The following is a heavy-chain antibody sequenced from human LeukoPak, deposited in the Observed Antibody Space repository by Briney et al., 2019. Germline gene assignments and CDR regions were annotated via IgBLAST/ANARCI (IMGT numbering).Heavy chain of an antibody. Sequence: SETLSLTCAVYGGSFSGYYWSWNRQPPGKGLEWIGEINHSGSTNYNPSLKSRVTISVDTSKNQFSLKLSSVTAADTAVYYCARGGGFGLFYYYYYMDVWGKGTTVTVSS. J-gene: IGHJ6*03. CDR1: GGSFSGYY. CDR3: ARGGGFGLFYYYYYMDV. V-gene: IGHV4-34*01. D-gene: IGHD3-10*01. CDR2: INHSGST.